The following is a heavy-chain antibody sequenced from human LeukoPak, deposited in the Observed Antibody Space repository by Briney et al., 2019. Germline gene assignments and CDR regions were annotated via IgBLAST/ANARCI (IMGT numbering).Heavy chain of an antibody. J-gene: IGHJ4*02. CDR3: ATRLSTGTGYY. Sequence: SVKVSCKASGGTFSSYAISWVRQAPGQGLEWMGGIIPIFGTANYAQKFQGRVTITTDESTSTAYMELRSPRSEDTARYFRATRLSTGTGYYWGQGTLVTVPS. CDR1: GGTFSSYA. D-gene: IGHD3/OR15-3a*01. V-gene: IGHV1-69*05. CDR2: IIPIFGTA.